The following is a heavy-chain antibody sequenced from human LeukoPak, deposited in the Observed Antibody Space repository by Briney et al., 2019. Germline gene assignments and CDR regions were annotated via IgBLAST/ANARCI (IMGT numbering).Heavy chain of an antibody. V-gene: IGHV3-23*01. CDR1: GFTFSSYA. Sequence: QPGASLRLSCAASGFTFSSYAMSWVRQAPGKGLEWVSAISGSGGSTYYADSEKGRFTISRDNSKNTLYLQMNSLRAEDTAVYYCAKASSKVAGTAIGYWGQGTLVTVSS. D-gene: IGHD6-19*01. CDR3: AKASSKVAGTAIGY. CDR2: ISGSGGST. J-gene: IGHJ4*02.